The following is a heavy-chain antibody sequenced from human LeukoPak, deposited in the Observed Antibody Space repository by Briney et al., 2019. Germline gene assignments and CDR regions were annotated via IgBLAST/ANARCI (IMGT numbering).Heavy chain of an antibody. D-gene: IGHD2-2*01. CDR3: ARLVGKQVVY. CDR2: TYYRSKWSN. Sequence: QTLSLTCASSGATVSSNRAAWNWISQSPSIGLEWIGRTYYRSKWSNDYARSVKSRITINLHTSKNHFSLQLKFVTPQDTAVYYCARLVGKQVVYWGQGTLVSVSS. CDR1: GATVSSNRAA. V-gene: IGHV6-1*01. J-gene: IGHJ4*02.